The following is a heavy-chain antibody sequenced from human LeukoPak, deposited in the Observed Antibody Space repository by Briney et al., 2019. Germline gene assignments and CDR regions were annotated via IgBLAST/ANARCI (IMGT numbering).Heavy chain of an antibody. Sequence: GASVKVSCKASGYTFSSYGISWVRQAPGQGLEWMGWINTYNGNTNYAQKLQDRVTMTTDTSTSTAYMELRSLRSDDTAVYYCARERGGYSYGDYWGQGTLVTVSS. J-gene: IGHJ4*02. CDR3: ARERGGYSYGDY. D-gene: IGHD5-18*01. CDR1: GYTFSSYG. V-gene: IGHV1-18*01. CDR2: INTYNGNT.